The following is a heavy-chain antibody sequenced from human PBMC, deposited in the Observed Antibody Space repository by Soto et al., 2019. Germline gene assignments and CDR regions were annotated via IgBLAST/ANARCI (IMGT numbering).Heavy chain of an antibody. D-gene: IGHD4-4*01. CDR1: GFTVSSNY. Sequence: GGSLRLSCAASGFTVSSNYMSWVRQAPGKGLEWVSVIYSGGSTYYADSVKGRFTISRHNSKNTLYLQMNSLRAEDTAVYYCAREGMTTEAMSHSNAFDIWGQGTMVTVSS. CDR2: IYSGGST. CDR3: AREGMTTEAMSHSNAFDI. V-gene: IGHV3-53*04. J-gene: IGHJ3*02.